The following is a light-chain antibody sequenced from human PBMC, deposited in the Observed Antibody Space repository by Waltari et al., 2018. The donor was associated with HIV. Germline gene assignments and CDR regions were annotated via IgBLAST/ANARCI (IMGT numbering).Light chain of an antibody. J-gene: IGKJ1*01. CDR3: QQYYTTPRT. V-gene: IGKV4-1*01. CDR1: QNVLYSSNNKNY. CDR2: WAS. Sequence: DIVMTQSPDSLAVSLGVRATINCKSSQNVLYSSNNKNYLAWYQQKPRQPPNLLIYWASTRESGVPDRFSGSGSGTNFTLTISSLQAEDVAVYYCQQYYTTPRTFGQGTKVEIK.